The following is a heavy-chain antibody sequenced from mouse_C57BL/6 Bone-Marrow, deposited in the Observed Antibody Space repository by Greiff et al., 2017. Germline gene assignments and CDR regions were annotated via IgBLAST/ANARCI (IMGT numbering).Heavy chain of an antibody. D-gene: IGHD2-4*01. CDR3: TRDYDYDWYFDV. J-gene: IGHJ1*03. V-gene: IGHV1-5*01. CDR2: IYPGNSDT. Sequence: EVKLVESGTVLARPGASVKMSCKTSGYTFTSYWMHWVKQRPGQGLEWIGAIYPGNSDTSYNQKFKGKAKLTAVTSASTAYMELSSLTNEDSAVYYCTRDYDYDWYFDVWGTGTTVTVSS. CDR1: GYTFTSYW.